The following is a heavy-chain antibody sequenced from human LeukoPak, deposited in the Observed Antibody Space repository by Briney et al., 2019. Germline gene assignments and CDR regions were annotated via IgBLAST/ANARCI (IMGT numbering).Heavy chain of an antibody. D-gene: IGHD6-19*01. J-gene: IGHJ4*02. CDR1: GFTFSVAA. CDR2: ITKSSNY. V-gene: IGHV3-21*01. CDR3: ARGYHGSGWLGFDY. Sequence: GGSLRLSCAASGFTFSVAAMTWVRQAPGKGLEWVSSITKSSNYYADSVKGRFTISRDNAKNSLYLQMNSLRAEDTAVYYCARGYHGSGWLGFDYWGQGTLVTVSS.